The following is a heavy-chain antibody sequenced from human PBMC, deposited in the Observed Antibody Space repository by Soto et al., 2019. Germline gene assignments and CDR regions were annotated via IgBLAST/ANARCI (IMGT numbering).Heavy chain of an antibody. J-gene: IGHJ4*02. V-gene: IGHV3-74*01. CDR1: GFTVSGYW. CDR3: AKDDFWSGYLYYFDY. D-gene: IGHD3-3*01. CDR2: INSDGSYT. Sequence: PGGSLRLSCAASGFTVSGYWMHWVRQAPGKGLTWVSRINSDGSYTSSADSVKGRFTISKDNARNTLYLQMNSLRAEDTAVYYCAKDDFWSGYLYYFDYWGQGTLVTVSS.